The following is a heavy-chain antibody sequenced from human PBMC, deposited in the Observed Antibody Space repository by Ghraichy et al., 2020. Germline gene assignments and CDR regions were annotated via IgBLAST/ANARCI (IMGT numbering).Heavy chain of an antibody. J-gene: IGHJ4*02. CDR1: GFSLNTGGMC. CDR2: INWDDDK. Sequence: QTLSLTCTFSGFSLNTGGMCLTWIRQPPGKAPEWLALINWDDDKYYTRSLKTRLTISKDTSKNQVVLTMTNMDPVDTATYYCARASYGDYIDYWGLGTRVTVSS. CDR3: ARASYGDYIDY. V-gene: IGHV2-70*01. D-gene: IGHD4-17*01.